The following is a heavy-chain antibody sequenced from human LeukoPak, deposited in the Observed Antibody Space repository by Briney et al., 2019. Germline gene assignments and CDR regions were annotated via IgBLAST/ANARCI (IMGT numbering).Heavy chain of an antibody. CDR3: ARVSRYSYGSFDY. J-gene: IGHJ4*02. CDR1: GGSFSGYY. Sequence: SETLSLTCAVYGGSFSGYYWSWIRQPPGKGLEWIGEINHSGSTNYNPSLKSRVTISVDTSKNQFSLKLSSVTAADTAVYYCARVSRYSYGSFDYWGQGTLVTVSS. D-gene: IGHD5-18*01. V-gene: IGHV4-34*01. CDR2: INHSGST.